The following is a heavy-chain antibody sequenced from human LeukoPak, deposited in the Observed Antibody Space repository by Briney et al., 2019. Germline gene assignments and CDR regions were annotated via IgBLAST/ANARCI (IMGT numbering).Heavy chain of an antibody. D-gene: IGHD6-13*01. CDR2: VWDAGTNT. CDR1: GFTFSNYA. CDR3: TRAPFGGAGPFDF. Sequence: PGGSLRLSCTTSGFTFSNYAMHWVRQAPDKGLEWVAAVWDAGTNTHYADSVMGRVTISRDNSKKTVYLQMSSLRAEDTAVYYCTRAPFGGAGPFDFWGQGTLVTVSS. J-gene: IGHJ4*02. V-gene: IGHV3-33*01.